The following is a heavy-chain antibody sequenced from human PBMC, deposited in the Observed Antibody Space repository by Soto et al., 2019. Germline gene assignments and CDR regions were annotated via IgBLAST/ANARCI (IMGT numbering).Heavy chain of an antibody. CDR1: GFTFSSYA. CDR2: ISYDGSNK. V-gene: IGHV3-30-3*01. Sequence: PGGSLRLSCAASGFTFSSYAMHRVRQAPGKGLEWVAVISYDGSNKYYADSVKGRFTISRDNSKNTLHLQMNSLRAEDTAVYYCAREVRGYDYALYYYYGMDVWGQGTTVTVSS. D-gene: IGHD5-12*01. CDR3: AREVRGYDYALYYYYGMDV. J-gene: IGHJ6*02.